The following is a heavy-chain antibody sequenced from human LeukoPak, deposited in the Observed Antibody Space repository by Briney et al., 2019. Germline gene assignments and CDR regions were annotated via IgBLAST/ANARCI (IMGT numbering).Heavy chain of an antibody. D-gene: IGHD6-19*01. CDR3: VRDGSGYDY. CDR1: GFTLSNHW. CDR2: INQGGSEK. V-gene: IGHV3-7*03. Sequence: GGSLRLSCAASGFTLSNHWMSWVRQAPGNGLEWVANINQGGSEKYYLNSVKGRFTISRDNAKNSLYLQMNSLRTDDTAIYYCVRDGSGYDYWGQGTLVTVSS. J-gene: IGHJ4*02.